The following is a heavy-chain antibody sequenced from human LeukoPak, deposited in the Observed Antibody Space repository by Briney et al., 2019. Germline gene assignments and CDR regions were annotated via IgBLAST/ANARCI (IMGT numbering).Heavy chain of an antibody. V-gene: IGHV3-33*06. J-gene: IGHJ3*02. D-gene: IGHD3-22*01. Sequence: GGSLRLSCAASGFTFSSYGMHWVRQAPGKGLEWVAVIWYDGSNKYYADSVKGRFTISRDNSKNTLYLQMNSLRAEDTAVYYCAKDYDSSGWAAFDIWGQGTMVTVSS. CDR3: AKDYDSSGWAAFDI. CDR2: IWYDGSNK. CDR1: GFTFSSYG.